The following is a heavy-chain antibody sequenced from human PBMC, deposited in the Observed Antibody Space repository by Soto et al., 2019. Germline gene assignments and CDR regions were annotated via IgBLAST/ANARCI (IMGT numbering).Heavy chain of an antibody. D-gene: IGHD4-17*01. CDR3: AILTQPTAVTTAFRGGYGLDV. Sequence: QVQLQESGPGLVKPSETLSLTCTVSGGSVSSGNYFWSWIRQPPGKGLEWIGYIHSSGSTNYNPCLKSRVTISPDTSRNQFSLKLTSVTAAATAVYYCAILTQPTAVTTAFRGGYGLDVWGQGTTVTVSS. V-gene: IGHV4-61*01. CDR1: GGSVSSGNYF. CDR2: IHSSGST. J-gene: IGHJ6*02.